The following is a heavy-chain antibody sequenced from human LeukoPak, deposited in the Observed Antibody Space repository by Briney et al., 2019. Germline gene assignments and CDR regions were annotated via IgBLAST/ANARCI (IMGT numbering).Heavy chain of an antibody. J-gene: IGHJ4*02. D-gene: IGHD5-18*01. CDR3: ARERLRGYSYGLDY. Sequence: YYRSKWYNDYAVSVTNRITINPDTSKNQFSLQLNSVTPEDTAVYYCARERLRGYSYGLDYWVQGTLVTVSS. V-gene: IGHV6-1*01. CDR2: YYRSKWYN.